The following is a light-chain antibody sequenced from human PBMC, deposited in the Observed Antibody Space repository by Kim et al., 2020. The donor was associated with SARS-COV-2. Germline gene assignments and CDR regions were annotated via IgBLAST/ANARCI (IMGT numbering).Light chain of an antibody. Sequence: PGRSVTISCSGTSSDFGTYTYVSWYQQHPGKAPKLMIYEVTKRPSGVPDRFSGSKSGNTASLTVSGLQAEDEADYYCTSHANNNYVFGTGTKVTVL. CDR1: SSDFGTYTY. J-gene: IGLJ1*01. V-gene: IGLV2-8*01. CDR2: EVT. CDR3: TSHANNNYV.